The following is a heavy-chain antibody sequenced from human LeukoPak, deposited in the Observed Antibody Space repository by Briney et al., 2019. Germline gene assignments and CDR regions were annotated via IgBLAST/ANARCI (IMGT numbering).Heavy chain of an antibody. J-gene: IGHJ5*02. CDR1: GFTLSGYA. V-gene: IGHV3-30*04. D-gene: IGHD3-16*01. CDR2: ISYDGSNK. Sequence: GGSLRLSCAASGFTLSGYAIHWVRQAPGKGLEWVAVISYDGSNKFYADSVKGRLTISRDNSKNTLNLQMNSLRTGDTAVYYCGYFGSENSYTPGSWGQGTLVTVSS. CDR3: GYFGSENSYTPGS.